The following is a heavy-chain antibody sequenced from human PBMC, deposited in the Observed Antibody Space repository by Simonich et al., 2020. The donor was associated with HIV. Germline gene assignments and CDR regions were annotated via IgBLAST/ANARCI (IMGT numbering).Heavy chain of an antibody. CDR3: ARDKGCSGDTCYYDYYYYGMDV. V-gene: IGHV3-74*01. J-gene: IGHJ6*02. CDR1: GFTFSSYW. Sequence: VQLVESGGGVVQPGRSLRLSCAASGFTFSSYWMHWVRQAPGKGLVWVSHINSDGSSTRYADSVKGRFTLSRDNAKNTLYLQMNRLRAEDTAVYYCARDKGCSGDTCYYDYYYYGMDVWGQGTTVTVSS. CDR2: INSDGSST. D-gene: IGHD2-15*01.